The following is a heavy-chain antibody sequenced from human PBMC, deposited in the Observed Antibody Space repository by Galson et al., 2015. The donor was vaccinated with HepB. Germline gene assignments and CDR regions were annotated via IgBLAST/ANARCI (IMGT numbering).Heavy chain of an antibody. V-gene: IGHV4-31*03. J-gene: IGHJ4*02. CDR3: LRAGRGYHFDY. CDR1: GGSISSGGYY. Sequence: LSLTCTVSGGSISSGGYYWSWIRQHPGKGLEWIGYIYYSGSTYYNPSLKSRVTISVDTSKNQFSLKMSSVTAADTAVYYCLRAGRGYHFDYWGQGTLVTVSS. D-gene: IGHD3-22*01. CDR2: IYYSGST.